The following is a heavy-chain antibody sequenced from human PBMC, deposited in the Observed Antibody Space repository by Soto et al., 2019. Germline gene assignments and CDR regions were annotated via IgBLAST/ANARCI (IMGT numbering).Heavy chain of an antibody. CDR3: ARDRGEIAEAGRREQTSVWFYP. D-gene: IGHD6-13*01. CDR1: GGTFSSYA. J-gene: IGHJ5*02. Sequence: QVQLVQSGAEVKKPGSSVKVSCTASGGTFSSYAISWVRQAPGQGLEWMGGIIPIFGTANYAQKFQGRVTITADKSTSTDYMELSSLRSADTAVYYCARDRGEIAEAGRREQTSVWFYPLGQGTLVTVSS. V-gene: IGHV1-69*06. CDR2: IIPIFGTA.